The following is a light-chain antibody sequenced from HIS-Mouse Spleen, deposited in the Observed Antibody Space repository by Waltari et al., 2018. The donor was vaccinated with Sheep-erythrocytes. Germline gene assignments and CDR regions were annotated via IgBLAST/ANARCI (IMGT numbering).Light chain of an antibody. CDR3: CSYAGSSTPWV. CDR2: EGS. Sequence: VSGSPGQSITISCTGTSSDVGSYNLVSWYQQHPGKAPKLMIYEGSKRPSGVSNRFSGSKSGNTASLTFSGLQAEDEADYYCCSYAGSSTPWVFGGGTKLTVL. CDR1: SSDVGSYNL. J-gene: IGLJ3*02. V-gene: IGLV2-23*01.